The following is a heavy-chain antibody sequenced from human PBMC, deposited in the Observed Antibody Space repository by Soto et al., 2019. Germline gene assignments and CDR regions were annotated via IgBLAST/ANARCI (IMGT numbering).Heavy chain of an antibody. V-gene: IGHV4-39*01. D-gene: IGHD3-22*01. CDR1: GASFSYGTLF. Sequence: KTSETLFLTCTVSGASFSYGTLFWGWIHQSPGKGEEWIASTYIGGMTYYNPSLRSRVTISVDTSKSQFSLRLNSVTAADTAVYYCATXPETFSPAGYYVNWFDPWGHGTLVTVSS. CDR3: ATXPETFSPAGYYVNWFDP. J-gene: IGHJ5*02. CDR2: TYIGGMT.